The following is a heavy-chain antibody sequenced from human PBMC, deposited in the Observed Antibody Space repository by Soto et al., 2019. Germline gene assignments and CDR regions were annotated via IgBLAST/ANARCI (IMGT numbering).Heavy chain of an antibody. CDR3: EQRPPDYWSGYGPSDY. V-gene: IGHV3-23*01. D-gene: IGHD3-3*01. CDR2: ISGGGDAS. CDR1: GFTFSSYA. J-gene: IGHJ4*02. Sequence: PGGSLRLSCTASGFTFSSYAMDWVRQAPGKGLEWLSAISGGGDASHYADSVKGRFTISRDNSKNTLFLQMSSLRAEDTAVYYCEQRPPDYWSGYGPSDYWGQGAMVTVSS.